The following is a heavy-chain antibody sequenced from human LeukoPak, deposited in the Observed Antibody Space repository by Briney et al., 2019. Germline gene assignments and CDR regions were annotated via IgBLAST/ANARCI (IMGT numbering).Heavy chain of an antibody. CDR1: GYTFTGYY. J-gene: IGHJ4*02. D-gene: IGHD3-22*01. CDR2: INPNSGGT. Sequence: ASVKVSCKASGYTFTGYYMHWVRQAPGQGLEWMGWINPNSGGTNYAQKFQGRVTITADKSTSTAYMELSSLRSEDTAVYYCARDAAGGDDSSGYYLYYFDYWGQGTLVTVSS. V-gene: IGHV1-2*02. CDR3: ARDAAGGDDSSGYYLYYFDY.